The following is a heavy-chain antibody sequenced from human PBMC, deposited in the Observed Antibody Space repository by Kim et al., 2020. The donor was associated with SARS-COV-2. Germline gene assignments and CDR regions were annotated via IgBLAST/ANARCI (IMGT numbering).Heavy chain of an antibody. J-gene: IGHJ4*02. D-gene: IGHD6-13*01. CDR2: IKSKTDGGTT. Sequence: GGSLRLSCAASGFTFSNAWMSWVRQAPGKGLEWVGRIKSKTDGGTTDYAAPVKGRFTISRDDSKNTLYLQMNSLKTEDTAVYYCTTGAAAAGTPYFDYWGQGTLVTVSS. CDR1: GFTFSNAW. CDR3: TTGAAAAGTPYFDY. V-gene: IGHV3-15*01.